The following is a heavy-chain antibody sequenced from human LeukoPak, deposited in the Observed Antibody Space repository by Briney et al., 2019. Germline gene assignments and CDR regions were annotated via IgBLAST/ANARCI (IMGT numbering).Heavy chain of an antibody. CDR1: GFTFSSYG. Sequence: PGGSLRLSCAASGFTFSSYGMHWVRQAPGKGLEWVAVIWYDGSNKYYADSVKGRFTISGDNSKNTLYLQMNSLRAEDTAVYYCARDQYGWTRLDYWGQGTLVTVSS. CDR2: IWYDGSNK. D-gene: IGHD6-19*01. J-gene: IGHJ4*02. CDR3: ARDQYGWTRLDY. V-gene: IGHV3-33*01.